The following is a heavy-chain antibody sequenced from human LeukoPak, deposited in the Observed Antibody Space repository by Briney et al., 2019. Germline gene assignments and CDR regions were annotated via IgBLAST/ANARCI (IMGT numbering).Heavy chain of an antibody. CDR2: ISFDGNNK. Sequence: GRSLRLSCAASGFTFSYYAMYWVRQTPGKGLDWVAAISFDGNNKYYADSVKGRFTISRDNSKNTLYLQMNSLRAEDTAVYYCARDQAYGDYWYFDLWGRGTLVTVSS. D-gene: IGHD4-17*01. CDR3: ARDQAYGDYWYFDL. CDR1: GFTFSYYA. V-gene: IGHV3-30-3*01. J-gene: IGHJ2*01.